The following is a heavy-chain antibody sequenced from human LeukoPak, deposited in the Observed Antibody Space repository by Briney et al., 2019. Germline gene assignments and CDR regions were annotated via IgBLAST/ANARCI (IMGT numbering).Heavy chain of an antibody. D-gene: IGHD3-10*01. J-gene: IGHJ4*02. CDR1: GGSFSGYY. Sequence: SETLSLTCAVHGGSFSGYYWSWIRQPPGKGLEWIGEINHSGSTNYNPSLKSRVTISVDTSKNQFSLKLSSVTAADTAVYYCARGSEYYGSGSYDYWGQGTLVTVSS. V-gene: IGHV4-34*01. CDR3: ARGSEYYGSGSYDY. CDR2: INHSGST.